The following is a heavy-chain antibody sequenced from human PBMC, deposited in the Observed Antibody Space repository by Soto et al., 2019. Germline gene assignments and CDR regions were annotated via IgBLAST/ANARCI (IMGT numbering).Heavy chain of an antibody. V-gene: IGHV3-33*01. CDR1: GFTFSTYV. CDR3: ARSPAGYSYGYGADY. J-gene: IGHJ4*02. CDR2: VWYDGSNK. Sequence: PGGSLRLSCAASGFTFSTYVMHWVRQAPGNGLEWVAVVWYDGSNKYYADSVKGRFTTSRDNSNNTLYLQMNSLRAEDTAVYYCARSPAGYSYGYGADYWGQGTLVTVSS. D-gene: IGHD5-18*01.